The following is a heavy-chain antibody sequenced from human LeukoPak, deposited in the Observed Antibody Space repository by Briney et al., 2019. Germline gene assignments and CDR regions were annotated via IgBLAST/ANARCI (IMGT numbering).Heavy chain of an antibody. CDR2: IYHGGST. J-gene: IGHJ5*02. V-gene: IGHV4-30-2*01. CDR1: GGSISSGGYS. D-gene: IGHD1-14*01. CDR3: ARVGNIMGTIMP. Sequence: SQTLSLTCAVSGGSISSGGYSWSWIRQPPGKGLEWIGYIYHGGSTYDNPSLKSRVTMSIDTSRNQFSLKLSSVTAADTAVYYCARVGNIMGTIMPWGQGTLVTISS.